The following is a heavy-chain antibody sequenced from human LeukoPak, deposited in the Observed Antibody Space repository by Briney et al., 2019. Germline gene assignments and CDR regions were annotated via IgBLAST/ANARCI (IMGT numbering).Heavy chain of an antibody. V-gene: IGHV1-69*04. Sequence: ASVKVSCKASGYTFTSYGISWVRQAPGQGLEWMGRIIPILGIANYAQKFQGRVTITADKSTSTAYMELSSLRSEDTAVYYCARNGYSYGFRSDYWGQGTLVTVSS. CDR2: IIPILGIA. CDR1: GYTFTSYG. J-gene: IGHJ4*02. CDR3: ARNGYSYGFRSDY. D-gene: IGHD5-18*01.